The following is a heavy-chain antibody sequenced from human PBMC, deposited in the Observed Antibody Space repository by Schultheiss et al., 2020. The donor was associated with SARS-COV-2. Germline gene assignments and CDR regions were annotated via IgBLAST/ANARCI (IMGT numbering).Heavy chain of an antibody. CDR3: ARDQDGGDFDY. Sequence: GESLKISCAASGFTFRSSGMSWVRQAPGEGLEWVSSITSSSSYMYYADSVKGRFTISRDNAKNSLYLQMNSLRAEDTAVYYCARDQDGGDFDYWGQGTLVTVSS. J-gene: IGHJ4*02. V-gene: IGHV3-21*01. CDR2: ITSSSSYM. D-gene: IGHD3-10*01. CDR1: GFTFRSSG.